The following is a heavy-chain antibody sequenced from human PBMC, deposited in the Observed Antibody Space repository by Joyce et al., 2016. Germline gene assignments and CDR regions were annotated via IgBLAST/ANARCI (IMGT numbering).Heavy chain of an antibody. Sequence: QVQLVQSAAEVKKPGASVRISCEASGYNFTRYAIHWMRQAPGHTFEWMGLSNGGDGNTTYSQKFQGRVIITRETAASTAYMELSSLTSEDTALYYCARAPREVVGATNHWFDPWGQGTLVIVSS. CDR3: ARAPREVVGATNHWFDP. CDR1: GYNFTRYA. V-gene: IGHV1-3*01. J-gene: IGHJ5*02. CDR2: SNGGDGNT. D-gene: IGHD3-22*01.